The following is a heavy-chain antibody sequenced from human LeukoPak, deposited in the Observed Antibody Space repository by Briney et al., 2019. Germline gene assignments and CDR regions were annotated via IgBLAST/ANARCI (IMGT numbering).Heavy chain of an antibody. V-gene: IGHV6-1*01. J-gene: IGHJ4*02. D-gene: IGHD1-26*01. CDR2: TSYRSKWYD. CDR1: GDSVSNNSAA. Sequence: SQTLSLTCAISGDSVSNNSAAWNWIRQSPSRGLEWLGRTSYRSKWYDHYADSVKSRIAISPDTFKNQFSLHLNSVTPEDTAVYYCARDLGARGLVGATTTFFDSWGQGTLVTVSS. CDR3: ARDLGARGLVGATTTFFDS.